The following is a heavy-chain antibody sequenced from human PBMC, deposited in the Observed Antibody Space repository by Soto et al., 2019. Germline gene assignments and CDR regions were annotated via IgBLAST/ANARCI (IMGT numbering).Heavy chain of an antibody. V-gene: IGHV3-21*01. CDR3: ARDLVVVQKGAFDI. Sequence: XESLVLSCAASGFTFSSYSMNWVRQAPGKGLEWVSSISSSSSYIYYADSVKGRFTISRDNAKNSLYLQMNSLRAEDTAVYYCARDLVVVQKGAFDIWGQGTMVTVSS. CDR1: GFTFSSYS. J-gene: IGHJ3*02. D-gene: IGHD3-22*01. CDR2: ISSSSSYI.